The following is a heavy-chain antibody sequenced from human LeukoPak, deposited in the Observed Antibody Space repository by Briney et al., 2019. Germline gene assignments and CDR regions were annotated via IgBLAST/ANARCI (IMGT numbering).Heavy chain of an antibody. V-gene: IGHV4-31*03. CDR3: ARAPGYCSSTSCYNRYYFDY. CDR2: IYYSGST. Sequence: TLSLTCTVSGGSISSGGYYWSWIRQHPGKGLEWIGYIYYSGSTYYNLSLKSRVTISVDTSKNQFSLKLSSVTAADTAVYYCARAPGYCSSTSCYNRYYFDYWGQGTLVTVSS. J-gene: IGHJ4*02. CDR1: GGSISSGGYY. D-gene: IGHD2-2*02.